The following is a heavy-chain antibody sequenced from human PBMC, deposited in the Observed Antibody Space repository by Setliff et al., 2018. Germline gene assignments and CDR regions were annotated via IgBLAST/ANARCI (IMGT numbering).Heavy chain of an antibody. CDR1: GFTFSSYV. CDR3: ARESGHSSGWIDY. V-gene: IGHV3-23*01. CDR2: ISDSGGGT. J-gene: IGHJ4*02. Sequence: PGGSLRLSCAASGFTFSSYVMSWVRQAPGKGLEWISDISDSGGGTYYADSVKGRFTISRDNAKNSLYLQMNSLRAEDTAVYYCARESGHSSGWIDYWGQGTLVTVSS. D-gene: IGHD6-19*01.